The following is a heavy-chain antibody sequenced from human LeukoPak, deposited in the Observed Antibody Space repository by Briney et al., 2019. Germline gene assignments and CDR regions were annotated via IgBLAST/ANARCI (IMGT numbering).Heavy chain of an antibody. V-gene: IGHV4-31*03. CDR2: IYYSGST. CDR3: ARDRNGSGSFSWFDY. J-gene: IGHJ4*02. CDR1: GGSISSGGHY. Sequence: PSQTLSLTCTVSGGSISSGGHYWSWIRQHPGKGLEWIGYIYYSGSTFYNPSLSSRVTISVDTSKNQFSLKLSSVTAADTAVYYCARDRNGSGSFSWFDYWGQGTLVTVS. D-gene: IGHD3-10*01.